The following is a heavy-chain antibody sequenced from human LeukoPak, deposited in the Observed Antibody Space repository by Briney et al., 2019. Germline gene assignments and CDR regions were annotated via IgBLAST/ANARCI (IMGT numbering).Heavy chain of an antibody. J-gene: IGHJ4*02. CDR3: ARVVVITSPPDY. CDR1: GFTFSSYA. V-gene: IGHV3-21*01. Sequence: GGSLRLSCAASGFTFSSYAMSWVRQAPGKGLEWVSSISSSTSYIYYADSVKGRFTISRDNAKNSLYLQMNSLRAEDTAVYYCARVVVITSPPDYWGQGTLVTVSS. CDR2: ISSSTSYI. D-gene: IGHD3-22*01.